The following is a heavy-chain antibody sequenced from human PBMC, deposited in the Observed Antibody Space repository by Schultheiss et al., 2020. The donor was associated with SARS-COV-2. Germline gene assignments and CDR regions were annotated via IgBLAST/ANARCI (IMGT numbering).Heavy chain of an antibody. D-gene: IGHD4-23*01. J-gene: IGHJ4*02. Sequence: GGSLRLSCTASGFTFSSYAMHWVRQAPGKGLEYVSAISSNGGSTYYADSVKGRFTISRDNAKNSLYLQMNSLRAEDTAVYYCARGYGGDYWGQGTLVTVSS. V-gene: IGHV3-64*04. CDR3: ARGYGGDY. CDR2: ISSNGGST. CDR1: GFTFSSYA.